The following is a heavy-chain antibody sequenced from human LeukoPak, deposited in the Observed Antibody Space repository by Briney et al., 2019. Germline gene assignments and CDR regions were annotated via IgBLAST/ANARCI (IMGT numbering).Heavy chain of an antibody. CDR1: GFTFSSYA. CDR3: AKRSGINYGYFDS. D-gene: IGHD1-26*01. CDR2: ITGDAAYT. Sequence: QPGGSLRLSCAASGFTFSSYAMSWVRQAPGKGLEWVSAITGDAAYTDYADSVKGRFTISRDNSKNTAYLQMNSLRSEDTAVYYCAKRSGINYGYFDSWGQGTLVTVSS. V-gene: IGHV3-23*01. J-gene: IGHJ4*02.